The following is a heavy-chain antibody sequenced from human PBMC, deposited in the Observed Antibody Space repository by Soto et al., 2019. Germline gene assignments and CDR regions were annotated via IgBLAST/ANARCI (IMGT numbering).Heavy chain of an antibody. Sequence: QVQLQESGPGLVKPSETLSLTCTVSGGSISSYYWSWIRQPPGKELEWIGYIYYSGSTNYKPSLQSRVTISVDTSKNQFSLKLSSVTAADTAVYYCARDHYGSGSYQDDAFDIWGQGTMVTVSS. J-gene: IGHJ3*02. D-gene: IGHD3-10*01. V-gene: IGHV4-59*01. CDR1: GGSISSYY. CDR3: ARDHYGSGSYQDDAFDI. CDR2: IYYSGST.